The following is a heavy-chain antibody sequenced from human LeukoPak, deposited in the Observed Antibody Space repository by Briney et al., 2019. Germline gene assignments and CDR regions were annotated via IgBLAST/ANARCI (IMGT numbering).Heavy chain of an antibody. CDR1: SGSISSYY. D-gene: IGHD6-13*01. J-gene: IGHJ5*02. CDR2: IYTSGST. V-gene: IGHV4-4*07. Sequence: PSEALSLTCTVSSGSISSYYWSWIRQPAGKGLEWIGRIYTSGSTNYNPSLKSRVTMPVDTSKNQFFLKLSSVTAADTAVYYCARESWYMDWFDPWGQGTLVTVSS. CDR3: ARESWYMDWFDP.